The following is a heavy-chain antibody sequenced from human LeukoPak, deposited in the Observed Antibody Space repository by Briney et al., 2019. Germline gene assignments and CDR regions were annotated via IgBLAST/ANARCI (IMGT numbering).Heavy chain of an antibody. CDR2: IRGSGDNT. V-gene: IGHV3-23*01. Sequence: PGGSLRLSCAASGFAFSIYGMSWVRQAPGKGLEWVSAIRGSGDNTYYADSVKGRFTISRDNAKNSLYLQMNSLRAEDTAVYYCAGLGPFYSSFRAYWGQGTLVTVSS. CDR3: AGLGPFYSSFRAY. D-gene: IGHD6-6*01. CDR1: GFAFSIYG. J-gene: IGHJ4*02.